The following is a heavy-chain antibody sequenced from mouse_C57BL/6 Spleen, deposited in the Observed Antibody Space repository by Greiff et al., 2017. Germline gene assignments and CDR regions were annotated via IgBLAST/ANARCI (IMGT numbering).Heavy chain of an antibody. CDR3: ARPLYYDSYYAMDY. D-gene: IGHD2-4*01. V-gene: IGHV5-17*01. J-gene: IGHJ4*01. CDR2: ISSGSSTI. Sequence: EVKLVESGGGLVKPGGSLKLSCAASGFTFSDYGMHWVRQAPEKGLAWVAYISSGSSTIYYADTVKGRFTISRDNAKNTLFLHMTSLRSEDTAMYYCARPLYYDSYYAMDYWGQGTSVTVSS. CDR1: GFTFSDYG.